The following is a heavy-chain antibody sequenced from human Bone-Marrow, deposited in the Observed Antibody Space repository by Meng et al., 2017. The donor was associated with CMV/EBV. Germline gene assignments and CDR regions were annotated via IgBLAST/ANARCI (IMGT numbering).Heavy chain of an antibody. V-gene: IGHV1-8*02. CDR3: ARDRDAFDI. J-gene: IGHJ3*02. Sequence: ASVKVSCKASGYTFTSYDINWVRQATGQGLEWMGWMNPNSGNTGYAQKFQGRVTMTRDTSISTAYMELSRLRSDDTAVYYCARDRDAFDIWGQGTMVTVSS. CDR1: GYTFTSYD. CDR2: MNPNSGNT.